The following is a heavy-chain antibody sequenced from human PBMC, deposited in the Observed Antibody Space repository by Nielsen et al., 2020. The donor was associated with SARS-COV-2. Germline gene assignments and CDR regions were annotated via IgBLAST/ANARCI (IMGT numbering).Heavy chain of an antibody. CDR2: IKSDGSGT. V-gene: IGHV3-74*01. J-gene: IGHJ6*02. Sequence: WIRQPPGKGLVWVSRIKSDGSGTRCADSVEGRFTISRDNAKNTLYLQMNSLRAEDTAVYYCARDFGYCNGGTCNYYGMDVWGQGTTVTVSS. D-gene: IGHD2-15*01. CDR3: ARDFGYCNGGTCNYYGMDV.